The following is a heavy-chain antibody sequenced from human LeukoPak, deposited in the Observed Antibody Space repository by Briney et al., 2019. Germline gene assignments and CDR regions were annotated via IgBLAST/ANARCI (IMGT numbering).Heavy chain of an antibody. Sequence: ASVKVSCKASGYTFTGYYMHWVRQAPGQGLEWMGRINPNSGGTNYAQKFQGRVTITRNTSISTAYMELSSLRSEDTAVYYCARVKLGYCSSTSCYGWFDPWGQGTLVTVSS. V-gene: IGHV1-2*06. J-gene: IGHJ5*02. CDR1: GYTFTGYY. CDR2: INPNSGGT. CDR3: ARVKLGYCSSTSCYGWFDP. D-gene: IGHD2-2*01.